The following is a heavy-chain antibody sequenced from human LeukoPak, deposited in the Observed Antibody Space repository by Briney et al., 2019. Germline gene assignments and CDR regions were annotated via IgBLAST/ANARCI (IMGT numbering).Heavy chain of an antibody. J-gene: IGHJ3*02. CDR1: GFSFSSYS. CDR2: ISSRSSTI. V-gene: IGHV3-48*02. Sequence: GGSLRLSRAASGFSFSSYSMNWVRQAPGKGLEWVSYISSRSSTIYYADSVRGRFTISRDNAKNSLYLQMNSLRDDDTAVYYCARDLPPRALGAFDIWGQGTMVSVSS. CDR3: ARDLPPRALGAFDI. D-gene: IGHD7-27*01.